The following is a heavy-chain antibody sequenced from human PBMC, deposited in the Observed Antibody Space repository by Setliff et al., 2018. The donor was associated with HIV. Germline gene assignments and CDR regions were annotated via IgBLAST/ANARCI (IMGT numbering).Heavy chain of an antibody. CDR2: INPNTGDT. CDR1: GYTITGFY. Sequence: ASVKVSCKASGYTITGFYTHWVRQAPGQGLEWMGRINPNTGDTHYAGESQGRVTLTRGASITTAYMELDSLRSDDTAMYYCARDRLYCSRGSCYPNWFDSWGQGTLVTVSS. V-gene: IGHV1-2*06. J-gene: IGHJ5*01. CDR3: ARDRLYCSRGSCYPNWFDS. D-gene: IGHD2-15*01.